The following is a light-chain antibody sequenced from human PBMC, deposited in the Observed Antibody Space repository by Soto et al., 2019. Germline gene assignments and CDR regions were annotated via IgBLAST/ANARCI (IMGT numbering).Light chain of an antibody. CDR2: WAS. Sequence: DIVLTQSPDSLALSLGETATISCKSSQSVLYRSNNLNYLAWYQQKPGQSPKLLIHWASTRESGVPDRFSGSGSWTEFTLTVTSLQAEDAAVYYCQQYHSTPYTFGQGTRLEIE. CDR3: QQYHSTPYT. V-gene: IGKV4-1*01. CDR1: QSVLYRSNNLNY. J-gene: IGKJ2*01.